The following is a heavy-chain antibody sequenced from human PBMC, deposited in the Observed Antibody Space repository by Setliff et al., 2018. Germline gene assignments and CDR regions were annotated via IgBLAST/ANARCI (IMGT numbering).Heavy chain of an antibody. J-gene: IGHJ4*02. CDR2: INPSGGYT. D-gene: IGHD3-22*01. V-gene: IGHV1-69*10. CDR3: ATGLPYYDSSGYYLFDY. CDR1: GGTFSSYA. Sequence: SVKVSCKASGGTFSSYAISWVRQAPGQGLEWVGRINPSGGYTIYAQKFQGRVTMTEDTSTDTAYMELSSLRSEDTAVYYCATGLPYYDSSGYYLFDYWGQGTLVTVSS.